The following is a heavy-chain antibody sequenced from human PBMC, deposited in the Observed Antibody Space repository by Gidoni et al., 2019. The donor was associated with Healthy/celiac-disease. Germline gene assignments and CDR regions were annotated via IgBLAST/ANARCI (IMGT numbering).Heavy chain of an antibody. V-gene: IGHV1-69*06. J-gene: IGHJ5*02. CDR2: SIPIFGKA. D-gene: IGHD3-10*01. CDR3: ARLDEDYGTFDP. CDR1: GDTFSSYA. Sequence: QVQLVQSVAEVKKPGASVKVSCKASGDTFSSYAISWVRQASGQGREWMGGSIPIFGKAQDAQKFQGRVTMTADKFTSTDQRALSSLRSEDTAVYYCARLDEDYGTFDPWGQGTLVTVSS.